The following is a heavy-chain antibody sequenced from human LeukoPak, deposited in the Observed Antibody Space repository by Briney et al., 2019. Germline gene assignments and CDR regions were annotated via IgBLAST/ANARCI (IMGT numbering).Heavy chain of an antibody. CDR3: AREPPSRAAAGGTVDV. Sequence: PSETLSLTCTVSGGSISSYHWSWIRQPPGKGLEWIGRIYTSGSTNDNPSLKSRVTISADTSKNQFSLKLSSVTAADTAVYYCAREPPSRAAAGGTVDVWGKGTTVTVSS. CDR1: GGSISSYH. CDR2: IYTSGST. J-gene: IGHJ6*04. V-gene: IGHV4-4*08. D-gene: IGHD6-13*01.